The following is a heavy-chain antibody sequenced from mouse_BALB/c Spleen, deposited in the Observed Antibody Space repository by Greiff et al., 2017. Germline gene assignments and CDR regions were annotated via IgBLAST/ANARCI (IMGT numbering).Heavy chain of an antibody. CDR3: ARVEDGYFMFAY. Sequence: EVQLQQSGPGLVKPSQSLSLTCTVTGYSITSDYAWNWIRQFPGNKLEWMGYISYSGSTSYNPSLKSRISITRDTSKNQFFLQLNSVTTEDTATYYCARVEDGYFMFAYWGQGTLVTVSA. J-gene: IGHJ3*01. D-gene: IGHD2-3*01. CDR1: GYSITSDYA. CDR2: ISYSGST. V-gene: IGHV3-2*02.